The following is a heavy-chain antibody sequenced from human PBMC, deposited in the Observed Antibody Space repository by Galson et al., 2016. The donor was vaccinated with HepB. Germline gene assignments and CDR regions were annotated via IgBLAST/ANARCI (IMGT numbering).Heavy chain of an antibody. CDR3: ARERGRDAYFDY. V-gene: IGHV1-18*01. D-gene: IGHD3-16*01. CDR2: ISTYSGNT. Sequence: SVKVSCKASGYTFTTSGISWVRQAPGQGLEWMGWISTYSGNTKYAQKFQGGLTLTTDSSTTTAYMELRSLRSDDTAVYYCARERGRDAYFDYWGQGTLVTVSS. J-gene: IGHJ4*01. CDR1: GYTFTTSG.